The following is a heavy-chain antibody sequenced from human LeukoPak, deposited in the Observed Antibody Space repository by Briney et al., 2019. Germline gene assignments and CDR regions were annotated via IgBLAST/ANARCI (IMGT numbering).Heavy chain of an antibody. CDR3: ARDPDSSGYCDY. V-gene: IGHV3-21*01. D-gene: IGHD3-22*01. Sequence: GGSLRLSCAASGFTFSGYSMLWVRRAPGKGLEWVSSISSISTYIYYTDSVKGRFSISRDNAKNSLYLQMNSLRAEDTAVYYCARDPDSSGYCDYWGQGTLVTVSS. CDR2: ISSISTYI. CDR1: GFTFSGYS. J-gene: IGHJ4*02.